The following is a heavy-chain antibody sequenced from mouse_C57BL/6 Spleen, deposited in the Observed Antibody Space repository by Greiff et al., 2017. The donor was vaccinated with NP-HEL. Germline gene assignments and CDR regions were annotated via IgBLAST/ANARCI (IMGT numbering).Heavy chain of an antibody. D-gene: IGHD3-2*02. J-gene: IGHJ3*01. CDR1: GYTFTSYG. CDR2: IYPRSGNT. Sequence: VQLQQSGAELARPGASVKLSCKASGYTFTSYGISWVKQRTGQGLEWIGEIYPRSGNTYYNEKFKGKATLTADKSSSTAYMGLRSLTSEDSAVYFCASETAQSSFAYWGQGTLVTVSA. CDR3: ASETAQSSFAY. V-gene: IGHV1-81*01.